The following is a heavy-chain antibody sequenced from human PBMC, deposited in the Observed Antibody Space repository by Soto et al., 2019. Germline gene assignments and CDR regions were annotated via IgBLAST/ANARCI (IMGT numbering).Heavy chain of an antibody. CDR2: IYHSGST. J-gene: IGHJ4*02. CDR3: ARVSSGWWYFDP. D-gene: IGHD6-19*01. Sequence: PSETLTLTCAVSGGSISSGGYSWSWIRQPPGKGLEWIGYIYHSGSTYYNPSLKSRVTISVDRSKNQFSLKLSSVTAADTAVYYCARVSSGWWYFDPWGQGTLVTVSS. V-gene: IGHV4-30-2*01. CDR1: GGSISSGGYS.